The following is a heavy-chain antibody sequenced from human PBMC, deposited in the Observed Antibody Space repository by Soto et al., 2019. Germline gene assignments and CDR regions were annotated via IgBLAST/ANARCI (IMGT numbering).Heavy chain of an antibody. CDR3: AKRYGSGSYRDFNSYYGMDI. J-gene: IGHJ6*02. CDR2: ISPTGEQR. V-gene: IGHV3-23*01. CDR1: RFTFRNYG. D-gene: IGHD3-10*01. Sequence: GGSLRLSCAASRFTFRNYGMSWVRQGPGKGLEWVSGISPTGEQRFYVDSVKGRFFISRDNSQNTLSLEMSNLRADDTAVYYCAKRYGSGSYRDFNSYYGMDIWGQGTSVTVSS.